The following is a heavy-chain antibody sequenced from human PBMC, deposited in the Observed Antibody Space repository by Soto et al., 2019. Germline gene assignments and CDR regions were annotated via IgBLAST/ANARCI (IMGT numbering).Heavy chain of an antibody. Sequence: TGGSLRLSCAASGFTFSSYEMNWVRQAPGKGLEWVSYISSSGSTIYYADSVKGRFTISRDNAKNSLYLQMNSLRAEDTAVYYCARVSSYCSGGSCYSCYYGMDVWGQGTKVTVYS. CDR2: ISSSGSTI. CDR1: GFTFSSYE. D-gene: IGHD2-15*01. J-gene: IGHJ6*02. CDR3: ARVSSYCSGGSCYSCYYGMDV. V-gene: IGHV3-48*03.